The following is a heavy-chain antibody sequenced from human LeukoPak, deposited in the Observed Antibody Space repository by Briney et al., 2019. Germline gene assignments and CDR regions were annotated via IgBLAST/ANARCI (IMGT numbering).Heavy chain of an antibody. D-gene: IGHD6-13*01. V-gene: IGHV4-39*01. J-gene: IGHJ6*02. CDR3: ARGSSSSYYGMDV. Sequence: SETLSLTCTVSGGSISSSSYYWGWIRQPPGKGLEWIGSIYYSGSTYYNPSLKSRVTISVDTSKNQFSLKLSSVTAADTAVYYCARGSSSSYYGMDVWGQGTTVTVSS. CDR1: GGSISSSSYY. CDR2: IYYSGST.